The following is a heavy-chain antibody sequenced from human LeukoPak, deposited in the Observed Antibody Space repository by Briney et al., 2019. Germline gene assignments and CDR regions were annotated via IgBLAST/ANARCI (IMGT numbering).Heavy chain of an antibody. CDR1: GFTFSSYA. J-gene: IGHJ4*02. V-gene: IGHV3-30-3*01. D-gene: IGHD3-22*01. Sequence: GRSLRLSCAASGFTFSSYAMHWVRQAPGKGLEWVAVISYDGSNKYYADSVKGRFTISRDNSKNTLYLQMNSLRAEDTAVYYCARATRDYYDSSAIGYWGQGTLVTVSS. CDR3: ARATRDYYDSSAIGY. CDR2: ISYDGSNK.